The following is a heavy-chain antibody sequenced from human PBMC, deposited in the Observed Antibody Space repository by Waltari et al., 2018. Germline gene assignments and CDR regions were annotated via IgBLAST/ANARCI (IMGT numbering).Heavy chain of an antibody. CDR1: GGSFSGYS. V-gene: IGHV4-34*01. J-gene: IGHJ5*02. CDR3: ARLPPAAMGFHWFDP. Sequence: QVQLKQWGAGLLKPSETLSLTCAVYGGSFSGYSWTWIRQSPGKGLEWLGEINQSGSTNHNPSLESRVTMSVDPSKNQCSLRLRSVTAADTAVYYCARLPPAAMGFHWFDPWGHGTPVIVSS. D-gene: IGHD2-2*01. CDR2: INQSGST.